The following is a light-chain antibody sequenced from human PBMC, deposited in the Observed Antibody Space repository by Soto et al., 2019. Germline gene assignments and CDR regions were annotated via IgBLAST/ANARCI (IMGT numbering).Light chain of an antibody. V-gene: IGKV3-15*01. CDR1: QSVSNN. CDR2: GAS. CDR3: QQYNTWSPLT. Sequence: EIVMTQSPATLSVSPGERATLSCRASQSVSNNLAWYQQKPGQAPRLLIYGASTRATAIPARFSGSGSGTEVTLTISSLQSEDFAVYYCQQYNTWSPLTFGGGTTVETK. J-gene: IGKJ4*01.